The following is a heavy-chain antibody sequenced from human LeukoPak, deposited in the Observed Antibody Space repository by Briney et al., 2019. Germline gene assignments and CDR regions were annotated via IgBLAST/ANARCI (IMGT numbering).Heavy chain of an antibody. V-gene: IGHV3-23*01. J-gene: IGHJ6*04. CDR3: AELGITMIGGV. CDR1: GFTLGNYG. D-gene: IGHD3-10*02. CDR2: ISGSGGST. Sequence: GGSLRLSCAASGFTLGNYGMSWVRQAPGKGLEWVSAISGSGGSTYYADSVKGRFTISRDNAKNSLYLQMNSLRAEDTAVYYCAELGITMIGGVWGKGTTVTISS.